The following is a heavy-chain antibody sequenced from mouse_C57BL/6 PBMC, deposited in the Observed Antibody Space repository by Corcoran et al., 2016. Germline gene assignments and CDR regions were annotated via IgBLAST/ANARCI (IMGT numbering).Heavy chain of an antibody. V-gene: IGHV1-26*01. CDR3: ARSRNVGYYYAMDY. Sequence: EVQLQQSGPELVKPGASVKISCKASGYTFTDYYMNWVKQSHGKSLEWIGDINPNNGGTSYNQKFKGKATLTVDKSSSTAYMELRSLTSEDSAVYYCARSRNVGYYYAMDYWGQGTSVTVSS. J-gene: IGHJ4*01. CDR2: INPNNGGT. CDR1: GYTFTDYY.